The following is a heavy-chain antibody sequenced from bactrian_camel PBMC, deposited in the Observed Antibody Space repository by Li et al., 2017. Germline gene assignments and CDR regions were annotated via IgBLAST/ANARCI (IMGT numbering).Heavy chain of an antibody. J-gene: IGHJ4*01. V-gene: IGHV3-2*01. Sequence: VQLVESGGGLVQPGESLRLSCAASGFIFRDHYMNWVRQAPGKGLEWVASIRSDGRNTYYSDSVKGRFTISKDNAKNTVDLQMNSLNDEDTALYYCATATSYTPLEYMRYNYWGQGTQVTVS. D-gene: IGHD2*01. CDR2: IRSDGRNT. CDR3: ATATSYTPLEYMRYNY. CDR1: GFIFRDHY.